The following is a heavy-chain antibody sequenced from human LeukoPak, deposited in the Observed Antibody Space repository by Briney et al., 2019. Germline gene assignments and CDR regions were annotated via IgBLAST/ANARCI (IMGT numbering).Heavy chain of an antibody. CDR1: GGSFSGYY. J-gene: IGHJ2*01. V-gene: IGHV4-34*01. Sequence: SETLSLTCAVYGGSFSGYYWSWIRQPPGKGLEWIGEINHSGSTNYNPSLKSRVTISVDTSKNQFSLKLNSVTTADTAVYYCARDYGGYSRYFELWGRGTLVTVSS. CDR2: INHSGST. CDR3: ARDYGGYSRYFEL. D-gene: IGHD4-23*01.